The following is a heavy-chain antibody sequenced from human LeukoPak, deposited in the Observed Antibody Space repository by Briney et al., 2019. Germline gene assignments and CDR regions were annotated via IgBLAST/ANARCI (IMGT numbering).Heavy chain of an antibody. V-gene: IGHV1-46*01. J-gene: IGHJ4*02. CDR1: GYTFTSYG. Sequence: ASVKVSCKASGYTFTSYGISWVRQAPGQGLEWMGMINPSGGSTTYAQKFQGRVTMTRDMSTSIVYMELSSLTSEDTAVYYCARTRGYYFDYWGQGTLVTVSS. CDR3: ARTRGYYFDY. CDR2: INPSGGST.